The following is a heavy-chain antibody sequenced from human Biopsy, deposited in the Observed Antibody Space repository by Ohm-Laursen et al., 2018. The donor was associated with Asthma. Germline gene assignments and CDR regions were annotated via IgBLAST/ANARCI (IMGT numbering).Heavy chain of an antibody. CDR3: AKRRGYSGHDNDY. D-gene: IGHD5-12*01. CDR2: ISYDGNHK. Sequence: SLRLSCAASGFMFRSFGMHWVRQAPGKGLEWVAVISYDGNHKFYEDSVKGRFTISRDNSKDTLYLQMNSLRTEDTAVYYCAKRRGYSGHDNDYWGRGTLVIVSS. V-gene: IGHV3-30*18. J-gene: IGHJ4*02. CDR1: GFMFRSFG.